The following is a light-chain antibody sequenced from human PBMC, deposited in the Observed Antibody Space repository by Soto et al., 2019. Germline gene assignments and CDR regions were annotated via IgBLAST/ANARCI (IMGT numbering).Light chain of an antibody. Sequence: EIVLTQSPATLSLSPGESATLSCTTNQSVDTYFAWYQQKRGLAPRLLIYDASNRAIGIPARFSGRVSETVFSLTISSLEPEDFAIYFCQKRGTWPPTFGRGTRLEI. CDR1: QSVDTY. CDR2: DAS. V-gene: IGKV3-11*01. CDR3: QKRGTWPPT. J-gene: IGKJ5*01.